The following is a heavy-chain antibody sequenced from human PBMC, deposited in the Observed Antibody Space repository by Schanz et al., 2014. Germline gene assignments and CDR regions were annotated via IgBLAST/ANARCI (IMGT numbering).Heavy chain of an antibody. V-gene: IGHV3-7*02. D-gene: IGHD3-10*01. J-gene: IGHJ4*02. Sequence: EVQLVESGGGLVQPGGSLRLSCTASGFTFSDYWMSWVRQAPGKGPEWVANIKHDGSVKDYVDSVEGRFTISRDNAKNTLYLQMNTLRAEDTAVYHCVSSGSYSSYAFWGQGTLXTVSS. CDR1: GFTFSDYW. CDR2: IKHDGSVK. CDR3: VSSGSYSSYAF.